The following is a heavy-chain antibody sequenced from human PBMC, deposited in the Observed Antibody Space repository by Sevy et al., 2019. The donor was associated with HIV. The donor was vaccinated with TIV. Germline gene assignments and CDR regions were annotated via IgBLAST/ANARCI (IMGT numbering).Heavy chain of an antibody. V-gene: IGHV3-23*01. CDR2: ISGSGGST. CDR1: GFTFSSYA. J-gene: IGHJ3*02. D-gene: IGHD2-21*02. Sequence: GGSLRLSCAASGFTFSSYAMSWVRQAPGKGLEWVSAISGSGGSTYYADSVKGRFTISRDNSKNTLYLQMNSLRAEDMAVYYCAKPYVVVTAIEAFDIWGQGTMVTVSS. CDR3: AKPYVVVTAIEAFDI.